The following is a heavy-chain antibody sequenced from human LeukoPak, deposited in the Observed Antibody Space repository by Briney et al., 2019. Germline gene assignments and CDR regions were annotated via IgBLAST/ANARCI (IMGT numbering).Heavy chain of an antibody. CDR1: GGSISSGGYY. CDR3: ARDRSFYGMDV. J-gene: IGHJ6*02. CDR2: IYYSGST. V-gene: IGHV4-31*03. Sequence: SETLSLTCTVSGGSISSGGYYWRWIRQHPGKGLEWIGYIYYSGSTYYNPSLKSRVTISVDTSKNQFSLKLSSVTAADTAVYYCARDRSFYGMDVWGQGTTVTVSS.